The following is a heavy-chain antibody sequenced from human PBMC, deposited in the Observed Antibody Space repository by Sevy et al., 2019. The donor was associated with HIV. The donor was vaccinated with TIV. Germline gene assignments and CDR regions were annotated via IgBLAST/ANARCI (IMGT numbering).Heavy chain of an antibody. CDR1: GFTFSDYY. V-gene: IGHV3-11*01. D-gene: IGHD4-17*01. Sequence: GGSLRLSCAASGFTFSDYYMSWIRRAPVKGLEWVSYLSGSGDDIHYADSVKGRFTISRDNAKNSLYLQMNSLRAEDTTVYYCARDHVKDGDLGDYYYFAMDVWGQGTTVTVSS. CDR3: ARDHVKDGDLGDYYYFAMDV. J-gene: IGHJ6*02. CDR2: LSGSGDDI.